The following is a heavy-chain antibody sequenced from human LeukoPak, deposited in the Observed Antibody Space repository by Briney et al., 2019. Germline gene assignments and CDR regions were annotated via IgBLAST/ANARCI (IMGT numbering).Heavy chain of an antibody. D-gene: IGHD2-2*01. CDR2: INPSGGST. CDR3: AREIVVVPAAMGFDP. Sequence: ASVKVSCKASGYTFTTYYIHWVRQAPGQGLEWMGVINPSGGSTSFAQKFQARLTMTGDTSTSTVYMELSGLRSEGTAVYYCAREIVVVPAAMGFDPWGQGTLVTVSS. J-gene: IGHJ5*02. CDR1: GYTFTTYY. V-gene: IGHV1-46*01.